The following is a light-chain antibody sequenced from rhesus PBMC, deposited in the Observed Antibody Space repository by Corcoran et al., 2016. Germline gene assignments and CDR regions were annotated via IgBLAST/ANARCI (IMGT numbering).Light chain of an antibody. CDR2: AAS. CDR1: PSISTW. V-gene: IGKV1S11*01. Sequence: DIQMTQSPSSRSASVGDTVTITCRASPSISTWLAWYQQKPGKAPKLLIYAASTLKSGVPSRFSGSGFGTEFTLPISSLQPEDFATYYCQKHNSYPYSFGQGTKVEIK. J-gene: IGKJ2*01. CDR3: QKHNSYPYS.